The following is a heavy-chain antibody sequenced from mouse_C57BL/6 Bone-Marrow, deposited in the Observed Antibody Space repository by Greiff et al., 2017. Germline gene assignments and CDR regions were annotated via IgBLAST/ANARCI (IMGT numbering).Heavy chain of an antibody. Sequence: VKLMEPGAELVKPGASVKLSCKASGYTFTEYTIHWVKQRSGQGLEWIGWFYPGSGSIKYNEKFKDKATLTADKSSSTVYMELSRLTSEDSAVYFCARHKGNSSEWYFDVWGTGTTVTVSS. CDR3: ARHKGNSSEWYFDV. D-gene: IGHD5-2*01. V-gene: IGHV1-62-2*01. CDR2: FYPGSGSI. J-gene: IGHJ1*03. CDR1: GYTFTEYT.